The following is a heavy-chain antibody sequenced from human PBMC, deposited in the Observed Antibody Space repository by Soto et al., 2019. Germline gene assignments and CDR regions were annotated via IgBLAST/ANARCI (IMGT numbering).Heavy chain of an antibody. Sequence: EGQLLESGGGLVQPGGSLRLSRASSGFTFSAYPMIWDRQAPGKGLEWVSTISNGAGHTFYADSVKGRFTVSRDNSKNTLYLQMNSLRAEDTAVYYCAKAAARYDDYYYYMDVWGKGTTVTVSS. CDR1: GFTFSAYP. D-gene: IGHD1-20*01. J-gene: IGHJ6*03. V-gene: IGHV3-23*01. CDR2: ISNGAGHT. CDR3: AKAAARYDDYYYYMDV.